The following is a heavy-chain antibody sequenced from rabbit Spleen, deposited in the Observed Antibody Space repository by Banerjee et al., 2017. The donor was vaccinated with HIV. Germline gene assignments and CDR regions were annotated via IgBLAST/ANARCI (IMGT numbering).Heavy chain of an antibody. V-gene: IGHV1S45*01. D-gene: IGHD5-1*01. CDR3: ASEVENGLGEINL. J-gene: IGHJ4*01. Sequence: QEQVEESGGDLVQPEGSLTLTCTVSGSSFSNSHWISWVRQAPGKGLEWIACIFGGSSGSTWYASWAKGRFTISKTSSTTVTLQMTSLTAADTATYFCASEVENGLGEINLWGPGTLVTVS. CDR2: IFGGSSGST. CDR1: GSSFSNSHW.